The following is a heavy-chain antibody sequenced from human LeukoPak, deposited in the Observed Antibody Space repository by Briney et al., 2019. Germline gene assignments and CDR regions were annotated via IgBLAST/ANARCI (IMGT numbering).Heavy chain of an antibody. Sequence: GGSLRLSCAASGFTFSSYAMSWVRQAPGKGLEWVSAISGSGGSTYYADSVKGRFTISRDNSKNTLYLQMNSLRAEDTAVYYCASPGVGCSSTSCRRGYSSSWYGYWGQGTLVTVSS. V-gene: IGHV3-23*01. CDR2: ISGSGGST. J-gene: IGHJ4*02. CDR1: GFTFSSYA. D-gene: IGHD6-13*01. CDR3: ASPGVGCSSTSCRRGYSSSWYGY.